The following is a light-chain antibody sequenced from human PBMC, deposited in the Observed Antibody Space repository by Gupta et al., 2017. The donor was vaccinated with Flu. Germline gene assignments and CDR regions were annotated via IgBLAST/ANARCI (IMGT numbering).Light chain of an antibody. J-gene: IGKJ1*01. Sequence: PATLSLSPGERATLSCRASQSVSSYLAWYQQKPGQAPRLLIYDAFNRATGIPARFSGSGSGTDFTLTISSLEPEDFAIYYCHQRSNWPQTFGQGTKVEIK. CDR1: QSVSSY. V-gene: IGKV3-11*01. CDR2: DAF. CDR3: HQRSNWPQT.